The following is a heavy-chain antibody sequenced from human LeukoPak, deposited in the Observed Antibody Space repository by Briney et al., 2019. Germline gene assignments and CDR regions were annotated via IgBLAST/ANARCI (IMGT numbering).Heavy chain of an antibody. Sequence: GGSLRLSCAAPGFTFSSYWMHWVRQAPGKGLVWVSRINSDGSSTSYADSVKGRFTISRDNAKNTLYLQMNSLRAEDTAVYYCEGILTGPDYYYMDVWGKGTTVTVSS. CDR2: INSDGSST. D-gene: IGHD3-9*01. V-gene: IGHV3-74*01. CDR3: EGILTGPDYYYMDV. CDR1: GFTFSSYW. J-gene: IGHJ6*03.